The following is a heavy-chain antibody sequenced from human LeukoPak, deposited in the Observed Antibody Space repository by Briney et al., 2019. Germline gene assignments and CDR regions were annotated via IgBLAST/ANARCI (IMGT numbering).Heavy chain of an antibody. CDR3: ARDSAALFDY. J-gene: IGHJ4*02. CDR2: IWYDGSNK. V-gene: IGHV3-33*08. CDR1: GFTFSSYG. D-gene: IGHD2-15*01. Sequence: GGSLRLSCAASGFTFSSYGMHWVRQAPGKGLEWVAVIWYDGSNKYYADSVKGRFTISRDNSKNKMYLEMNSLRAEDTVVYYCARDSAALFDYWGQGTLVTVSS.